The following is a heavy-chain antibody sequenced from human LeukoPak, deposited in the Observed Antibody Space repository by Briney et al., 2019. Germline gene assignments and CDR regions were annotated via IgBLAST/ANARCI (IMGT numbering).Heavy chain of an antibody. D-gene: IGHD6-19*01. Sequence: SSETLSLTCTVSGGSISSYYWSWIQQPPGKGLEWIGHIYYSGTTNYNPSLKSRVTISVDTSKNQFSLKLTSVTAADTAVYYCARGKADGYSSGWYYFDYWGQGTLVTVSS. CDR1: GGSISSYY. J-gene: IGHJ4*02. CDR3: ARGKADGYSSGWYYFDY. CDR2: IYYSGTT. V-gene: IGHV4-59*01.